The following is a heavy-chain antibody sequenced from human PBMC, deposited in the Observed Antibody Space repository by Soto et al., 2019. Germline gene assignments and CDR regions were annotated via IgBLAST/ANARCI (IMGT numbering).Heavy chain of an antibody. Sequence: EVQLLESGGGLVQPGGSLRLSCAASGFTISTYAMTWVRQAPGKGLECVSGVTGSGGQIHYADSVKGRFTISKDNSKNILYLQMSSLREQDTALYYCAKDAVYKDGLWLMDSWGQGTLVTVSS. CDR3: AKDAVYKDGLWLMDS. CDR2: VTGSGGQI. CDR1: GFTISTYA. D-gene: IGHD2-21*01. V-gene: IGHV3-23*01. J-gene: IGHJ5*02.